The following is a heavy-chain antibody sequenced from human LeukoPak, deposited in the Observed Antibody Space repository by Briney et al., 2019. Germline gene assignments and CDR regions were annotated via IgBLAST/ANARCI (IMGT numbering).Heavy chain of an antibody. D-gene: IGHD3-16*02. Sequence: SVKVSCKASGGTFSSYAISWVRQAPGQGLEWMGGIIPIFGTANYAQKFQGRVTITTDESTSTAYMEVSNLRSEDTAVYYCARVGLRLGELSSLPIYYFDYWGQGTLVTVSS. V-gene: IGHV1-69*05. CDR1: GGTFSSYA. J-gene: IGHJ4*02. CDR3: ARVGLRLGELSSLPIYYFDY. CDR2: IIPIFGTA.